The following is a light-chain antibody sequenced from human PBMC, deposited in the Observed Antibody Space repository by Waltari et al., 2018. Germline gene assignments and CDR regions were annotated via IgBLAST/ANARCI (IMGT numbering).Light chain of an antibody. Sequence: QSALTQPPSASGSPGQSVTISCTGTSSDVGGSNFVSWYQQHPGNAPNLMIYEVSKRPSGGPDRFSGSKSGNTAALTVSGLQAEDEADYYCSSYAGSNNVVFGGGTKLTVL. V-gene: IGLV2-8*01. CDR3: SSYAGSNNVV. CDR2: EVS. J-gene: IGLJ2*01. CDR1: SSDVGGSNF.